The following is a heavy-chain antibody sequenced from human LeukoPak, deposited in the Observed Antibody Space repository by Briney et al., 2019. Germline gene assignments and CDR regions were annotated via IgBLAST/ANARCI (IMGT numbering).Heavy chain of an antibody. V-gene: IGHV3-30*18. Sequence: PGRSLRLSCAGSGFTFSNYGMHWGRQAPGKGLEWVAVISYDGSKKYDADSVKGRFIISRANSKNTLYLQMNSLRAEDTAVYYCAKERYCSSTSCYENYSYYGMDVWGQGTTVTVSS. CDR2: ISYDGSKK. CDR3: AKERYCSSTSCYENYSYYGMDV. CDR1: GFTFSNYG. D-gene: IGHD2-2*01. J-gene: IGHJ6*02.